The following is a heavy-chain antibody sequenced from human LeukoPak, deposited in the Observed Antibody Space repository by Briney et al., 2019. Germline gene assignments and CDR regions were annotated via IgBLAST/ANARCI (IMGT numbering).Heavy chain of an antibody. Sequence: ASVKVSCKASGGIFISYAISWVRQAPGQGLEWMGGIIPIFGTANYAQKFQGRVTITADESTSTAYMELSSLRSEDTAVYYCATCARNFYCYRFDYWGQGTLVTVSS. CDR3: ATCARNFYCYRFDY. D-gene: IGHD2-2*02. CDR2: IIPIFGTA. J-gene: IGHJ4*02. V-gene: IGHV1-69*01. CDR1: GGIFISYA.